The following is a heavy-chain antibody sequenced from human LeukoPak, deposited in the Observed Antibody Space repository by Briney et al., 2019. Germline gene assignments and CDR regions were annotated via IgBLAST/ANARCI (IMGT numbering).Heavy chain of an antibody. J-gene: IGHJ4*02. CDR2: IYYSGST. CDR3: ARGATSDH. V-gene: IGHV4-59*01. CDR1: GGSISSYY. D-gene: IGHD1-26*01. Sequence: PETLSLTCTVSGGSISSYYWSWIRQPPGKGLEWIGYIYYSGSTNYNPSLKSRVTISVDTSKNQFSLKLTSMTAADTAVYYCARGATSDHWGQGTLVTVSS.